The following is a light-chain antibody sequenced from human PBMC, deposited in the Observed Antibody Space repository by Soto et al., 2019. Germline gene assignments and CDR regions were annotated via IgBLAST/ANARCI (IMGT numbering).Light chain of an antibody. CDR3: QSYDTSLSGFYV. V-gene: IGLV1-40*01. J-gene: IGLJ1*01. CDR2: ANN. CDR1: SSNIGAGYN. Sequence: QSVLTQPPSVSGAPGQRVSIPCTGSSSNIGAGYNVHWYQQLPGTAPKVLIYANNNRPSGVPDRFSASKSGTSASLAITGLQAEDEADYYCQSYDTSLSGFYVFGTGTKLTVL.